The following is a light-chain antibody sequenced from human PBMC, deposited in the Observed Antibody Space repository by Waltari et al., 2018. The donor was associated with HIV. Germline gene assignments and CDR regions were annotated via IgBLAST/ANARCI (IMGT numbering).Light chain of an antibody. Sequence: QSALTQPASVSGSPGQSVTISCTGTASDFGPYNFVSWYPQHPANVPKVIIYRVTSRPSGEPPRFSGAKSGNTASLTISGLRAEDEAVYYCSTHTGKDTLAFGGGTKLTVL. CDR2: RVT. CDR1: ASDFGPYNF. CDR3: STHTGKDTLA. J-gene: IGLJ2*01. V-gene: IGLV2-14*03.